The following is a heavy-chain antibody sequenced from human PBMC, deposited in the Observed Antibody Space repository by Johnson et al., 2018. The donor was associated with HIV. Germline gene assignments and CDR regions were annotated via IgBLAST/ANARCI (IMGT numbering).Heavy chain of an antibody. Sequence: QVQLVESGGDLVKPGGSLRVSCLASGFVFSDSHMSWIRQAPGKGLEWISYISSGGSSIYYADSVRGRFTISRDNAKKSLFLQLSRLRAGDTGVYSCARVGTYTCSPDRIGNAFDILGHGTTVTVSS. D-gene: IGHD2-2*02. CDR3: ARVGTYTCSPDRIGNAFDI. CDR2: ISSGGSSI. V-gene: IGHV3-11*04. CDR1: GFVFSDSH. J-gene: IGHJ3*02.